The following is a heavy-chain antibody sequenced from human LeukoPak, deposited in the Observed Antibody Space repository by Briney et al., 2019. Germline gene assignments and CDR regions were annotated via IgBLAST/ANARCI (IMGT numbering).Heavy chain of an antibody. J-gene: IGHJ3*02. V-gene: IGHV4-4*07. D-gene: IGHD6-13*01. CDR3: ARVRYSSSWRAFDI. CDR2: IYTSGST. Sequence: SETLSLTCTVSGGSISSYHWSWIRQPAGKGLEWIGRIYTSGSTNYNPSLKSRVTMSVDTSKNQFSLKLSSVTAADTAVYYCARVRYSSSWRAFDIWGQGTMVTVSS. CDR1: GGSISSYH.